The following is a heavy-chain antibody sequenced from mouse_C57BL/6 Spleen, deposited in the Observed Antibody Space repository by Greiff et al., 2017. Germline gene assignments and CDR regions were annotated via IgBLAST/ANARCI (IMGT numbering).Heavy chain of an antibody. CDR2: IYPGDGDT. D-gene: IGHD1-1*01. CDR3: ARFYYYGSRKVFDY. J-gene: IGHJ2*01. Sequence: QVQLQQSGPELVKPGASVKISCKASGYAFSSSWMNWVKQRPGKGLEWIGRIYPGDGDTNYNGKFKGKATLTADKSSSTAYMQLSSLTSEDSAVYFCARFYYYGSRKVFDYWGQGTTLTVSS. V-gene: IGHV1-82*01. CDR1: GYAFSSSW.